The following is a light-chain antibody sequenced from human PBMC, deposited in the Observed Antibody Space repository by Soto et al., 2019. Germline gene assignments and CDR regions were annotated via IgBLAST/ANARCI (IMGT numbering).Light chain of an antibody. CDR3: QQYGSSPIT. CDR2: GAS. J-gene: IGKJ5*01. Sequence: IVVTQSPSTLSSFTGDRVTLSCRASQSVNTRLAWYQHRPGQAPRLLIYGASSRATGIPDRFSGSGSGTDFTLTISRLEPEDFAVYYCQQYGSSPITFGQGTRLEIK. CDR1: QSVNTR. V-gene: IGKV3-20*01.